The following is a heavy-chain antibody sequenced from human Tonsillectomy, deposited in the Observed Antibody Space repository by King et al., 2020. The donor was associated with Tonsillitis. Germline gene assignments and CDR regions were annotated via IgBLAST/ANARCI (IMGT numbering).Heavy chain of an antibody. CDR2: INAAIGDT. V-gene: IGHV1-3*01. Sequence: QLVQSGAEVKKPGASVKVSCKASGYSFSDYSMHWVRQAPGQGLEWMGWINAAIGDTKYSQKFQGRVTITKDTSASTASMELTSLISEDRAVYYCARAPLVVPADMDYWGQGTLVTVSS. J-gene: IGHJ4*02. CDR1: GYSFSDYS. CDR3: ARAPLVVPADMDY. D-gene: IGHD2-2*01.